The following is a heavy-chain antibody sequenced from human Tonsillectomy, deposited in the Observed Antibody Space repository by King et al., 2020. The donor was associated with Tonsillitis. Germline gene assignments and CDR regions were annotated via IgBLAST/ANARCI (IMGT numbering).Heavy chain of an antibody. J-gene: IGHJ3*02. D-gene: IGHD6-19*01. Sequence: QLVQSGAEVKKPGSSVKVSCKASGGTFSSYAISWVRQAPGQGLEWMGEIIPIFGTANYAQKFQSRVTITADESTSTAYMALSSVRSEDTAVYYCARHFFPCIAVAGEEAFDIWGQGTMVTVSS. V-gene: IGHV1-69*01. CDR1: GGTFSSYA. CDR3: ARHFFPCIAVAGEEAFDI. CDR2: IIPIFGTA.